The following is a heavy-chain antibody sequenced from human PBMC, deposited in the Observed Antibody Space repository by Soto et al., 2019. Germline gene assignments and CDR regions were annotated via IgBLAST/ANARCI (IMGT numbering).Heavy chain of an antibody. J-gene: IGHJ4*02. D-gene: IGHD1-26*01. CDR2: IHHAGGT. CDR3: ARGAERNYYGGAYYFGG. V-gene: IGHV4-30-2*01. CDR1: GGSLTSGTNS. Sequence: QLQLLESGPRLVKPSETLSLTCSVSGGSLTSGTNSWNWIRQPPGEALQWIGYIHHAGGTYYNPSLGSRVSNPLDQPAKQSSPRLSSLTAPDTAIYYCARGAERNYYGGAYYFGGRGPGTLVAVSS.